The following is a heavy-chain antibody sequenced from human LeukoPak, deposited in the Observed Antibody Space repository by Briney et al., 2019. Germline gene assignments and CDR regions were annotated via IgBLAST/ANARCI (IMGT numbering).Heavy chain of an antibody. CDR3: VRGRRLVRFGELSHGY. D-gene: IGHD3-10*01. CDR1: GYTFTSYD. CDR2: MNPNSGNT. J-gene: IGHJ4*02. Sequence: ASVKVSCKASGYTFTSYDINWVRQATGQGLEWMGWMNPNSGNTGYAQKFQGRVTMTRNTSISTAYMELSSLRSEDTAVYYCVRGRRLVRFGELSHGYWGQGTLVTVSS. V-gene: IGHV1-8*01.